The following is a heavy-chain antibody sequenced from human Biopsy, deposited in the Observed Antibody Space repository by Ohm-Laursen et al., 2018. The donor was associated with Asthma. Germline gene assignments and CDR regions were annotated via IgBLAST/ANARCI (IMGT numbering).Heavy chain of an antibody. V-gene: IGHV4-39*01. CDR2: MYHSGSP. CDR3: VRHQYSSSWSTFDY. D-gene: IGHD3-22*01. Sequence: GTLSLTCAVSGGSITSSSYYWGWIRQPPGKGMEWIGSMYHSGSPYYHPSLKSRATISVDTSKNQLSLKMSSVTTADTAVYFCVRHQYSSSWSTFDYWGQGALVTVSS. J-gene: IGHJ4*02. CDR1: GGSITSSSYY.